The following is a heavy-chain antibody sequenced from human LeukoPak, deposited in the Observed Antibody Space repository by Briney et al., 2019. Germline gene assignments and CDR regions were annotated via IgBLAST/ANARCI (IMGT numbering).Heavy chain of an antibody. D-gene: IGHD4-23*01. CDR3: ARFPTVAYYYMDV. V-gene: IGHV4-38-2*02. J-gene: IGHJ6*03. Sequence: PSETLSLTCTVSGYSISSGYYWGWIRQPPGKGLEWIGSIYHSGSTYYNPSLKSRVTISADTSKNQFSLKLSSVTAADTAVYYCARFPTVAYYYMDVWGKGTTVTVSS. CDR2: IYHSGST. CDR1: GYSISSGYY.